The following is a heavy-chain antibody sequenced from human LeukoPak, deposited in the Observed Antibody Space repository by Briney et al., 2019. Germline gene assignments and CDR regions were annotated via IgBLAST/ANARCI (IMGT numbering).Heavy chain of an antibody. CDR3: ARASGPIKKNRFDQ. D-gene: IGHD1-26*01. CDR2: IFSDGIRK. CDR1: GFTFSTYG. J-gene: IGHJ4*02. Sequence: TGGSLRLSCATSGFTFSTYGMEWDRQAPGKGLEWVAIIFSDGIRKYYADSVKGRFTISRDISRSTLYLEMNSLSAEDTAVYYCARASGPIKKNRFDQWGQGTLVTVSS. V-gene: IGHV3-30*12.